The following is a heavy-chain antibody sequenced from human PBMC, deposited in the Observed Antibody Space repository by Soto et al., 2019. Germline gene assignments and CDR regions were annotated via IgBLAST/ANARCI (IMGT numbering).Heavy chain of an antibody. D-gene: IGHD3-10*01. CDR1: GASVSRIGFH. CDR3: ARRGSGHTFDY. V-gene: IGHV4-39*01. Sequence: QVQLQESGPGLVKPSETLSLTCAVSGASVSRIGFHWGWIRQPPGQGLEWIGSIYDAGTTFYNPSLKSRVTISADTSKNHFPLRLTSVPAADTAVYYCARRGSGHTFDYWGQGTLVTVSS. J-gene: IGHJ4*02. CDR2: IYDAGTT.